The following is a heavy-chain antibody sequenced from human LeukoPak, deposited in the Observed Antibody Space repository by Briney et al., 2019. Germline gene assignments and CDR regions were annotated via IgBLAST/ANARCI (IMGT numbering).Heavy chain of an antibody. CDR2: INPSGGST. CDR3: ARVAAEVVGVPGAIGFGWLRRDYYYMDV. J-gene: IGHJ6*03. Sequence: ASVKVSCKASGYTFTSYYMHWVRQAPGQGLEWMGIINPSGGSTSYAQKFQGRVTMTRDMSTSTVHMELSSLRSEDTAVYYCARVAAEVVGVPGAIGFGWLRRDYYYMDVWGKGTPVTVSS. V-gene: IGHV1-46*01. D-gene: IGHD2-2*02. CDR1: GYTFTSYY.